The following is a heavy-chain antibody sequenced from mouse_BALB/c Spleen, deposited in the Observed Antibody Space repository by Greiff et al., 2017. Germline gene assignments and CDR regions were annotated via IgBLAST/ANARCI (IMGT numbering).Heavy chain of an antibody. Sequence: VQLKESGAELVRPGASVKLSCTASGFNIKDYYMHWVKQRPEQGLEWIGWIDPENGDTDYAPKFQGKTTMTADTSSNTAILQLSSLTSEDAAVYYCNWDSLDYWGQGTTLTVSS. CDR3: NWDSLDY. J-gene: IGHJ2*01. D-gene: IGHD4-1*01. CDR1: GFNIKDYY. V-gene: IGHV14-4*02. CDR2: IDPENGDT.